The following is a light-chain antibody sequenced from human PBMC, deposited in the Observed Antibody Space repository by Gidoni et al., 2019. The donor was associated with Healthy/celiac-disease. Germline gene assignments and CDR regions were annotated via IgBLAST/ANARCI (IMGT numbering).Light chain of an antibody. Sequence: DIVMTQSTLCLPVTPGEPASISCRSSQSLLHSNGYNYLDWYLQKPGQSPQLLIYLGSNRASGVPDRFSGSGSGTDFTLKISRVEAEDVGVYYCMQALQTPFTFGPGTKVDIK. CDR2: LGS. CDR3: MQALQTPFT. J-gene: IGKJ3*01. CDR1: QSLLHSNGYNY. V-gene: IGKV2-28*01.